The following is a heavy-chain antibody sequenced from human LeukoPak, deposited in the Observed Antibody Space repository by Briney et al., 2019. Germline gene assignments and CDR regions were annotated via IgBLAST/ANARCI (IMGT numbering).Heavy chain of an antibody. CDR3: AREGIGYYFDY. V-gene: IGHV3-21*01. CDR1: GFTFSSYA. D-gene: IGHD2/OR15-2a*01. Sequence: GGSLRLSCAASGFTFSSYAMSWVRQAPGKGLEWVSSISYSGYISYADSVKGRFTISRDNAKNSLYLQMNSLRAEDTAVYYCAREGIGYYFDYWGQGTLVTVSS. CDR2: ISYSGYI. J-gene: IGHJ4*02.